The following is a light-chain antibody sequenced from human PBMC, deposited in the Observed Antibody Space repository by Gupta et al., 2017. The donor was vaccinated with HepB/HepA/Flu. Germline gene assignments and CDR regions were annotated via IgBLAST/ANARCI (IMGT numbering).Light chain of an antibody. Sequence: ELVLTQSPVTLSLSPGVRATLSCRASQSVSNSLAWYQQRPGQAPRRLIYEASSRATGIPDRFSGSGSGTDFTLKISRVEPEDVAVYYCKQDGGPRTFGGGTKVEI. J-gene: IGKJ4*01. CDR2: EAS. CDR3: KQDGGPRT. CDR1: QSVSNS. V-gene: IGKV3-20*01.